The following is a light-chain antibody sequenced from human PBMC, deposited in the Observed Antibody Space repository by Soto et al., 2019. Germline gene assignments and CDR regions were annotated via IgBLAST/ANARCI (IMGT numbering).Light chain of an antibody. J-gene: IGKJ4*01. CDR3: QQSHSTPLN. Sequence: DIQMTQSPSSLSASVGDRVTITCRASQSISSYLNWYQQKPGKAPKVLISGASSLQSGVPLRFSGSGSWTDFTLTISSLQSEDFASYYCQQSHSTPLNFGGGTKVEIK. V-gene: IGKV1-39*01. CDR1: QSISSY. CDR2: GAS.